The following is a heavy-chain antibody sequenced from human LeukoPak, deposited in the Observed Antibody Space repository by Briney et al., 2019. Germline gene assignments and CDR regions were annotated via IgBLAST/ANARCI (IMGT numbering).Heavy chain of an antibody. Sequence: ASVKVSCKASGYTFTSYDINWVRQATGQGLERMGWMNPNSGNTGYAQKFQGRVTMTRNTSISTAYMELSSLRSECTAVYYCAICCTMVRGVSYYYGMDVWGQGTTVTVSS. CDR2: MNPNSGNT. J-gene: IGHJ6*02. V-gene: IGHV1-8*01. CDR1: GYTFTSYD. D-gene: IGHD3-10*01. CDR3: AICCTMVRGVSYYYGMDV.